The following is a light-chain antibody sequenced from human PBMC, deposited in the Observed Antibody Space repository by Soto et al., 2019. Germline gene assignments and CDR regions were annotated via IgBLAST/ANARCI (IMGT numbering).Light chain of an antibody. CDR3: QQSNNYPWT. Sequence: DIQMTQSPSTLSASVGDRVTITCRVSQYIHNYLAWYQQKPGEAPKLLIYEAANLESGVPSRFSGSGTGTEFTLTISSLQPDDFATYYCQQSNNYPWTFGQGTRVEI. CDR2: EAA. J-gene: IGKJ1*01. V-gene: IGKV1-5*03. CDR1: QYIHNY.